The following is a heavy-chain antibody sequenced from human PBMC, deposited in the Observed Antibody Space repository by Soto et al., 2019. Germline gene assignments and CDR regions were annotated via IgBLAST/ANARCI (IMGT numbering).Heavy chain of an antibody. J-gene: IGHJ4*02. CDR1: GFSLSTTGLG. CDR2: IYWDDDK. Sequence: QITLRESGPTLVKPTQTLTLTCTFSGFSLSTTGLGVGWIRQSPGRALECLAIIYWDDDKRYMSSLKSRLTITKDNSKNQVSLPMTNMDPVDTATYYCAPTRPCVSCCYTLDYWGQGTLVTVSS. CDR3: APTRPCVSCCYTLDY. V-gene: IGHV2-5*02. D-gene: IGHD3-16*02.